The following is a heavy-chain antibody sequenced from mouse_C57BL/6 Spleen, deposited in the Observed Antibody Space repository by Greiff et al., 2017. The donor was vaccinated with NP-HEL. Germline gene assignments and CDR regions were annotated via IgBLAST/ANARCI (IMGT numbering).Heavy chain of an antibody. V-gene: IGHV1-85*01. D-gene: IGHD2-5*01. CDR1: GYTFTSYD. Sequence: QVQLQQSGPELVKPGASVKLSCKASGYTFTSYDINWVKQRPGQGLEWIGWIYPRDGSTTYNEKFKGKATLTVDTSSSTAYMELHSLTSEDSAVYFCARRPYSNYQGYFDYWGQGTTLTVSS. CDR2: IYPRDGST. J-gene: IGHJ2*01. CDR3: ARRPYSNYQGYFDY.